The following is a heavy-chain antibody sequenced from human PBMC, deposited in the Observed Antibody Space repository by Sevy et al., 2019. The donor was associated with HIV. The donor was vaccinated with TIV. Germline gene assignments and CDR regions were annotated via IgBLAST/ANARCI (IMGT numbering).Heavy chain of an antibody. CDR2: IYSGGST. J-gene: IGHJ3*02. Sequence: GESLKISCAASGFTVSSNYMSWVRQAPGKGLEWVSVIYSGGSTYYADSVKGRFTISRDNSKNTLYLQMNSLRAEDTAVYYCATLRGPNDAFDIWGQGTMVTVSS. V-gene: IGHV3-53*01. D-gene: IGHD3-10*01. CDR1: GFTVSSNY. CDR3: ATLRGPNDAFDI.